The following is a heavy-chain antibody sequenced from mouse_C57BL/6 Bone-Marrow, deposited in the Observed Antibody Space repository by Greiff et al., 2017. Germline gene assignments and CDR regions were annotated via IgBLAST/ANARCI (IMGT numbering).Heavy chain of an antibody. CDR2: IHPNSGST. Sequence: VQLKESGAELVKPGASVKLSCKASGYTFTSYWMHWVKQRPGQGLEWIGMIHPNSGSTNYNEKFKSKATLTVDKSSSTAYMQLSSLTSEDSAVYDCARLRVYYGNYVSYFDYWGQGTTLTVAS. CDR3: ARLRVYYGNYVSYFDY. D-gene: IGHD2-1*01. J-gene: IGHJ2*01. V-gene: IGHV1-64*01. CDR1: GYTFTSYW.